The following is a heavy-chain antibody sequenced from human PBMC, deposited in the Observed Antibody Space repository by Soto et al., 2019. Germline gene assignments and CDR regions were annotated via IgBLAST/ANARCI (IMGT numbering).Heavy chain of an antibody. J-gene: IGHJ4*01. CDR3: AIYGSGSYYNVGVPDFFDY. D-gene: IGHD3-10*01. CDR1: GGSFSGYY. V-gene: IGHV4-34*01. CDR2: INHSGST. Sequence: SETLSLTCAVYGGSFSGYYWSWIRQPPGKGLEWIGEINHSGSTNYNPSLKSRVTISVDTSKNQFSLKLSSVTAADTAVYYCAIYGSGSYYNVGVPDFFDYWGQGTLVTVSA.